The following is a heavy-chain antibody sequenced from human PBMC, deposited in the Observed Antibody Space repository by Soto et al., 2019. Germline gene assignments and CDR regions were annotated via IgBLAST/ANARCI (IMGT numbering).Heavy chain of an antibody. V-gene: IGHV1-69*13. Sequence: ASVKVSCKASRVAFSKFIVTWVRQAPGLGLEWVGGIIPIFGTANYAQEVQGRVTITADESTSTSYMEVNNLRSEDTAVYYCAKVRYSSPMGYYYGMDVWGQGTTVTVSS. CDR3: AKVRYSSPMGYYYGMDV. J-gene: IGHJ6*02. D-gene: IGHD6-19*01. CDR2: IIPIFGTA. CDR1: RVAFSKFI.